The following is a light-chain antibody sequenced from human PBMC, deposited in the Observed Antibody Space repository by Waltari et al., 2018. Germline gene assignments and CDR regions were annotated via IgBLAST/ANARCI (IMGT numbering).Light chain of an antibody. J-gene: IGKJ1*01. CDR2: KVS. CDR3: MQGTHWRPWT. Sequence: DVVMTQSQLSLPVTLGQPASISCKSSQSLGHSDGKTYLKWCQQRPGQSPSRLIYKVSNRDAGVPDRFSGSGSCTYFTLKISRVEAEDVGVYYCMQGTHWRPWTFGQGTKVEIK. CDR1: QSLGHSDGKTY. V-gene: IGKV2-30*02.